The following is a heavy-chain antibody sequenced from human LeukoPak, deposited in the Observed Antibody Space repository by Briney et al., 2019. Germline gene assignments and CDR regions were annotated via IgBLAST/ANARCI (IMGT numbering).Heavy chain of an antibody. CDR2: IYYSGST. CDR3: ERHVSSGTVTRKFYYYGMDV. V-gene: IGHV4-59*08. Sequence: SETLSLTCTVSGGSISSYYWSWIRQPPGKGLEWIGDIYYSGSTNYNPSLKGRVTISVETSKSQVSLKLRSVTAADTALYFCERHVSSGTVTRKFYYYGMDVWGKGTTVTVSS. CDR1: GGSISSYY. J-gene: IGHJ6*04. D-gene: IGHD4-11*01.